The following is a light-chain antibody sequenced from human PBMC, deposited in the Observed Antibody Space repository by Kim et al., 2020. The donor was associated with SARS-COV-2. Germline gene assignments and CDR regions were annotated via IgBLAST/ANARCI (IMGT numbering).Light chain of an antibody. V-gene: IGKV3-20*01. CDR3: QEYVSSPKT. CDR1: RSFNNFC. CDR2: GAS. J-gene: IGKJ1*01. Sequence: SAGDGAPLSWRGSRSFNNFCLAWYQQRPGQGPKLLIYGASNRATGTPDRFSGSGSGTDFTLSISRLEPEDFAVYYCQEYVSSPKTFGRGTKVDIK.